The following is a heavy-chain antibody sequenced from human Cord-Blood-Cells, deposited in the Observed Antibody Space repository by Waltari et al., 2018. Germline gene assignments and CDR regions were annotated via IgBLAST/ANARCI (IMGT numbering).Heavy chain of an antibody. Sequence: QVQLVESGGGVVQPGRSLRLSCAASGFTFSRYAMHWVRQPPGKGLEWVAVISYDGSKKYYADSVKGRFTISRDNSNNTLYLQMNSLRAEDTAVYYCARDDGYCTNGVCYTDYWGQGTLVTVSS. V-gene: IGHV3-30*04. CDR1: GFTFSRYA. J-gene: IGHJ4*02. CDR2: ISYDGSKK. CDR3: ARDDGYCTNGVCYTDY. D-gene: IGHD2-8*01.